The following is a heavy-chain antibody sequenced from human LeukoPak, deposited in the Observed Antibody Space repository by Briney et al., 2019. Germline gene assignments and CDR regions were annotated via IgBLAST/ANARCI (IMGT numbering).Heavy chain of an antibody. CDR1: GGSISSGGYS. J-gene: IGHJ5*02. CDR3: ARFNRKTNWFDP. D-gene: IGHD3-16*02. Sequence: PSQTLSITCAVSGGSISSGGYSWSWIRQPPGKGLEWIGYIYHSGSTYYNPSLKSRVTISVDRSKNQFSLKLSSVTAADTAVYYCARFNRKTNWFDPWGQGTLVTVSS. V-gene: IGHV4-30-2*01. CDR2: IYHSGST.